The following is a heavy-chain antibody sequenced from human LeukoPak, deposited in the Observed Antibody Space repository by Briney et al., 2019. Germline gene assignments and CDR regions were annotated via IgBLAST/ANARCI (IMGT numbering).Heavy chain of an antibody. CDR3: ARDRGYTLRGLAV. V-gene: IGHV3-30*03. J-gene: IGHJ6*02. D-gene: IGHD2-2*02. CDR2: ISFDGSKT. CDR1: GFSFSSYG. Sequence: GGSLRLSCAAPGFSFSSYGIVWVPQAPAKGLQRLAVISFDGSKTFYADSVEGRFSISRDYSRNAFLQMNSLRPDDTAVYYCARDRGYTLRGLAVWGRGTTVIVS.